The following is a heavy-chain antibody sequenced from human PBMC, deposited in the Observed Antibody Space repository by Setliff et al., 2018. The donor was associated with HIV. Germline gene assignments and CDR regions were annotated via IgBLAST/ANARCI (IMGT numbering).Heavy chain of an antibody. D-gene: IGHD2-8*01. CDR1: GFIFDDYA. Sequence: GGSLRLSCAASGFIFDDYAMHWVRQVPGKGLEWVSAISGSGGSTYYADSVKGRFTISRDNSNNTLYLQMNSLRAEDTAVYYCTRPLLRTNSVYGILGNWFDSWGRGTLVTVSS. CDR2: ISGSGGST. J-gene: IGHJ5*01. CDR3: TRPLLRTNSVYGILGNWFDS. V-gene: IGHV3-23*01.